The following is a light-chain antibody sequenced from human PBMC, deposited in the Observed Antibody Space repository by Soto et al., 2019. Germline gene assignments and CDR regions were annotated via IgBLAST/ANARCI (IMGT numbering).Light chain of an antibody. CDR3: SSYTRSTTWL. CDR2: EVS. V-gene: IGLV2-14*01. Sequence: QSALTQPASVSGSPGQSITISCTGSISDVGAYNYVSWYQQHPGKAPKLMIYEVSNRPSGVAFRFSGTKSGNTVSLTISGLQAEDEGDYFCSSYTRSTTWLFGGGTKVTVL. J-gene: IGLJ3*02. CDR1: ISDVGAYNY.